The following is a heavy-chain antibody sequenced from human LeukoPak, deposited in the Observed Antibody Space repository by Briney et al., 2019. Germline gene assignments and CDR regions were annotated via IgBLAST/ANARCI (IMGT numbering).Heavy chain of an antibody. CDR3: ARIYYDSSGYRLFDY. CDR2: IKEEGSGK. CDR1: GFTLSSYW. V-gene: IGHV3-7*02. J-gene: IGHJ4*02. D-gene: IGHD3-22*01. Sequence: GGSLRLSCVASGFTLSSYWISWVRQAPGKGLEWVANIKEEGSGKYYVDSVKGRFTISRDNAKNSLYLQMNSLRAEDTAVYYCARIYYDSSGYRLFDYWGQGTLVTVSS.